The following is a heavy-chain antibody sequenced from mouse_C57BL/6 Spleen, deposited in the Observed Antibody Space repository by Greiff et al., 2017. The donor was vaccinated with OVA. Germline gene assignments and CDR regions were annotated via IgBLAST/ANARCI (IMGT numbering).Heavy chain of an antibody. CDR1: GFTFSDYG. CDR2: ISSGSSTI. V-gene: IGHV5-17*01. Sequence: DVHLVESGGGLVKPGGSLKLSCAASGFTFSDYGMHWVRQAPEKGLEWVAYISSGSSTIYYADTVKGRFTISRDNAKNTLFLQMTSLRSEDTAMYYCASNAYAMDYWGQGTSVTVSS. J-gene: IGHJ4*01. CDR3: ASNAYAMDY.